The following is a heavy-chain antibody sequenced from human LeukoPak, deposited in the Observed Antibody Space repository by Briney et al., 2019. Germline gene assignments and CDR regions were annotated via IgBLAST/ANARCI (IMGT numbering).Heavy chain of an antibody. Sequence: SESLSLTCTVSGGSISSNSYYWGWIRQPPGKGLEWIGSIFYSGSTSYNPSLQSRVTMSVDTSKNQFSLKLSSVTAADTAVYYCARVSLVRGAPDYYFDYWGQGTLVTVSS. J-gene: IGHJ4*02. D-gene: IGHD3-10*01. CDR3: ARVSLVRGAPDYYFDY. CDR2: IFYSGST. V-gene: IGHV4-39*07. CDR1: GGSISSNSYY.